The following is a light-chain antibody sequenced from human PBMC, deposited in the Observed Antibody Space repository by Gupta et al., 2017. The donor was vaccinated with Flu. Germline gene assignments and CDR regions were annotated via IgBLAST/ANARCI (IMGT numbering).Light chain of an antibody. CDR3: QLWENTNDHPV. CDR2: DDT. Sequence: SSVLTQPPSVSVAPGQTARITCGGDNIGSKSVHWYQQRPGQAPVVVVFDDTDRPSGIPDRFSGSNSGNTATLTSNRVEAGDEADFYCQLWENTNDHPVFGGGTKLTVL. J-gene: IGLJ2*01. CDR1: NIGSKS. V-gene: IGLV3-21*02.